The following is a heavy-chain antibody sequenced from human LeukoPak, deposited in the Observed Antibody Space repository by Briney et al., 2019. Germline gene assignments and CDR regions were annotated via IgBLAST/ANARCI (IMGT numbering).Heavy chain of an antibody. CDR3: ARPRLFKGVFDD. CDR2: INGRGDNT. J-gene: IGHJ3*01. V-gene: IGHV3-23*01. CDR1: GFTFSSYA. Sequence: GGSLRLSCAASGFTFSSYAMNWVRQAPGKGLEWVSAINGRGDNTYYADSVKGRFSISRDNSKNTLFLQMNSLRVEDTAVYFCARPRLFKGVFDDWGQGTVVTVSS. D-gene: IGHD1-14*01.